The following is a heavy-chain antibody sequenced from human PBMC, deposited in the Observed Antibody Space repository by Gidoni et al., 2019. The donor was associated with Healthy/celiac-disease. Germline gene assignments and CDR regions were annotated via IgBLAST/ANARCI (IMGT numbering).Heavy chain of an antibody. CDR3: ARGDVSGSGDFWSGYYAYYYYYGMDV. J-gene: IGHJ6*02. CDR2: IKQDGSEK. V-gene: IGHV3-7*04. Sequence: LSWVRQAPGKGLEWVANIKQDGSEKYYVDSVKGRFTISRDNAKNSLYLQMNSLRAEDTAVYYCARGDVSGSGDFWSGYYAYYYYYGMDVWGQGTTVTVSS. D-gene: IGHD3-3*01.